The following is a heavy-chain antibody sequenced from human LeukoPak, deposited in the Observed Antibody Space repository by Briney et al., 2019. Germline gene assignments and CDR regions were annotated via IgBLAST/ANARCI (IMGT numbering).Heavy chain of an antibody. V-gene: IGHV3-30*18. Sequence: GGSLRLSCAASGFTFSSYGMHWVRQAPGKGLEGVAVISYDGSNKYYADSVKGRFTISRDNSKNTLYLQMDSLRAEDTAVYYCAKDLRWLQLIFDYWGQGTLVTVSS. J-gene: IGHJ4*02. CDR2: ISYDGSNK. CDR3: AKDLRWLQLIFDY. CDR1: GFTFSSYG. D-gene: IGHD5-24*01.